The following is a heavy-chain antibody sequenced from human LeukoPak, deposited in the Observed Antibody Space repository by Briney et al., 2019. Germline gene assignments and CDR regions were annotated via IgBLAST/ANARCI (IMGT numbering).Heavy chain of an antibody. V-gene: IGHV3-30-3*01. Sequence: GGSLRLSCAASGFTFSNYAIHWVRQAPGKGLEWVAVISYNGNYKYYADSVKGRFTISRDNSKNTLYLQMNSLRAEDTAVYYCAKDDCTSTSCYPDYWGQGTLVTVSS. CDR1: GFTFSNYA. J-gene: IGHJ4*02. CDR3: AKDDCTSTSCYPDY. CDR2: ISYNGNYK. D-gene: IGHD2-2*01.